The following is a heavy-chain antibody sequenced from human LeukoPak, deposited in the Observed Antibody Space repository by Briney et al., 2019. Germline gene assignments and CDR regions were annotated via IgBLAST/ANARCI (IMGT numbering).Heavy chain of an antibody. V-gene: IGHV3-73*01. CDR1: GFTFSGSA. CDR3: TRTPDY. J-gene: IGHJ4*02. Sequence: GGSLKLSCAASGFTFSGSAMPWVRQASGKGLEWVGRIRSKANSYATAYAASVKGRFTISRDDSKNTAYLQMNSLKTEDTGVYYCTRTPDYWGQGTLVTVSS. CDR2: IRSKANSYAT.